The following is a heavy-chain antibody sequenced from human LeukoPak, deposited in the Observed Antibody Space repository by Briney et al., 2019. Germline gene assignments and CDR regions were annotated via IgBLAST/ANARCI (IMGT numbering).Heavy chain of an antibody. CDR1: GGTFSSYA. Sequence: ASVKVSCKASGGTFSSYAISWVRQAPGQGLEWMGRIIPIFGTANYAQKFQGRVTITTDESTSTAYMELSSLRSEDTAVYYCASLFNAEMATPGAGGSWGQETLVPVP. J-gene: IGHJ5*02. CDR2: IIPIFGTA. D-gene: IGHD5-24*01. CDR3: ASLFNAEMATPGAGGS. V-gene: IGHV1-69*05.